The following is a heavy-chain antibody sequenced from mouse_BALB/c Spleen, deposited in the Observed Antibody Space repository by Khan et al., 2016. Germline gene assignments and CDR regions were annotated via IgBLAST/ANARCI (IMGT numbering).Heavy chain of an antibody. Sequence: EVKLLESGGGLVQPGGSLNLSCAASGFDFSRYWMSWARQAPGKGQEWIGEINPGSSTINYTPSLKDKFIISRDNAKNTLYLQMSKVRSEDTALYYCARHGVYAMDYWGQGTSVTVSS. CDR2: INPGSSTI. V-gene: IGHV4-2*02. CDR1: GFDFSRYW. J-gene: IGHJ4*01. D-gene: IGHD1-1*02. CDR3: ARHGVYAMDY.